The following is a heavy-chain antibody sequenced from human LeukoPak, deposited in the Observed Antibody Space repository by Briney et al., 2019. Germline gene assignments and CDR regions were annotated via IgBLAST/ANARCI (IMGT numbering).Heavy chain of an antibody. CDR2: ISAYNGNT. V-gene: IGHV1-18*01. J-gene: IGHJ6*04. CDR3: ARSREFDIVATIVGSMDV. CDR1: GYTFTSYD. D-gene: IGHD5-12*01. Sequence: ASVKVSCKASGYTFTSYDINWVRQATGQGLEWMGWISAYNGNTNYAQKLQGRVTMTTDTSTSTAYMELRSLRSDDTAVYYCARSREFDIVATIVGSMDVWGKGTTVTVSS.